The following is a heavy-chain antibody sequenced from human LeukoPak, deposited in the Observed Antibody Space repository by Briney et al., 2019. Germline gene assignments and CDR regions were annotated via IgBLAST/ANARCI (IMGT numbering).Heavy chain of an antibody. CDR1: GGSISSYY. D-gene: IGHD1-1*01. CDR3: ARDLNWNDVEAFDI. CDR2: IYTSGRT. V-gene: IGHV4-4*07. Sequence: SETLSLTCTVSGGSISSYYWSWIRQPAGKGLEWIGRIYTSGRTNYNPSLKSRVTMSVDTSKNQFSLKLSSVNAADTAVYYCARDLNWNDVEAFDIWGQGTMVTVSS. J-gene: IGHJ3*02.